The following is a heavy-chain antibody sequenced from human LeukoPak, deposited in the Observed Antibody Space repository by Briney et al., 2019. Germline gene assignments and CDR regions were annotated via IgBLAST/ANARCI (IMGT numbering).Heavy chain of an antibody. CDR3: ARETYSSSTPRKNWFDP. V-gene: IGHV1-69*04. CDR2: IIPILGIA. D-gene: IGHD6-6*01. CDR1: GGTFSSYA. J-gene: IGHJ5*02. Sequence: SVEVSCKASGGTFSSYAISWVRQAPGQGLEWMGRIIPILGIANYAQKFQGRVTITADKSTSTAYMELSSLRSEDTAVYYCARETYSSSTPRKNWFDPWGQGTLVTVSS.